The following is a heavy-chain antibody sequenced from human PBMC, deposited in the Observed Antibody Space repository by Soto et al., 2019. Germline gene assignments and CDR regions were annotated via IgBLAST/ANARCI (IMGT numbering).Heavy chain of an antibody. D-gene: IGHD2-8*02. Sequence: EMQLVESGGGLVQPGRSLRLSCAASGFTFDDFAMHWVRQAPGKGLEWVSGINWNSGDIDYADSVRGRLTISRDNAKNALYLQMNSLRAEDAALYYCVKDIGASGAYWYFDLWGRGTLVTVSS. J-gene: IGHJ2*01. CDR2: INWNSGDI. CDR3: VKDIGASGAYWYFDL. CDR1: GFTFDDFA. V-gene: IGHV3-9*01.